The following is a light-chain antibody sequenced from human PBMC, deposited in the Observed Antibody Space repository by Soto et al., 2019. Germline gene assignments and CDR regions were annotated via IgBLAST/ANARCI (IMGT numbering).Light chain of an antibody. CDR3: QTWGTGIEV. J-gene: IGLJ2*01. CDR2: LNSDGSH. Sequence: QPVLTQSHSASASLGASVKLTCTLSSGHSSYTIAWHQLQPEKGPRYLMTLNSDGSHSKGDGIPDRFSGSSSGAERYLSISSLQSEDEADYYCQTWGTGIEVFGGGTKLTVL. V-gene: IGLV4-69*01. CDR1: SGHSSYT.